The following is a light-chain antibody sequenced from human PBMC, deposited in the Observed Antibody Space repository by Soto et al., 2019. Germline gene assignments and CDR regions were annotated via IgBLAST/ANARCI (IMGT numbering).Light chain of an antibody. V-gene: IGKV3-15*01. J-gene: IGKJ2*01. Sequence: EMVMTQSPATLSVSPGERATLSCRASQNLSRNLAWYQQQPGQAPRLLIYRASTRATGIPARFSGSGSGTDFTLTISSLQSEYFAVYYCQQYDKSPHTFGQGTKLEIK. CDR1: QNLSRN. CDR2: RAS. CDR3: QQYDKSPHT.